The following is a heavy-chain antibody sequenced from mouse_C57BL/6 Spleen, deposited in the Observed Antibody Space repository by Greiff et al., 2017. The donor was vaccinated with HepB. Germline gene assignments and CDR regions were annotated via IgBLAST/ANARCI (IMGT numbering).Heavy chain of an antibody. J-gene: IGHJ2*01. Sequence: EVQLQQSGGDLVKPGGSLKLSCAASGFTFSSYGMSWVRQTPEKRLEWVATISSGGGYTYYPDNVKGRFTISRDNAKNTPYLQMSSLKTEDTAMYYCERQGGYYYCDYWGQGTTLTVSS. CDR1: GFTFSSYG. CDR3: ERQGGYYYCDY. CDR2: ISSGGGYT. D-gene: IGHD1-1*01. V-gene: IGHV5-6*01.